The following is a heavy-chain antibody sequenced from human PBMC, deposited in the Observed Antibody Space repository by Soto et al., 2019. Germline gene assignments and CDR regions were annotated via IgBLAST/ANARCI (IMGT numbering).Heavy chain of an antibody. CDR2: LSYDGNNK. J-gene: IGHJ4*02. CDR3: ARVPGRGDQEDY. V-gene: IGHV3-30-3*01. D-gene: IGHD2-21*02. Sequence: QVQLVESGGDVVKPGRSLRLSCAASGFTFSSYSMSWVRQSPGKGLEWVAILSYDGNNKNYADSVKGRFTISRDNAKNSLYLQMNSLRDEDTAVYYCARVPGRGDQEDYWGQGTLVTVSS. CDR1: GFTFSSYS.